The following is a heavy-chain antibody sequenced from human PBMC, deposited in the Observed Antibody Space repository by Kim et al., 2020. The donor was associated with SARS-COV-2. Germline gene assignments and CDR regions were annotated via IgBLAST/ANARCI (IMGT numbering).Heavy chain of an antibody. CDR2: IIPIFGTA. D-gene: IGHD3-22*01. CDR3: ARGTYYYDSSGPESDY. CDR1: GGTFSSYA. Sequence: SVKVSCKASGGTFSSYAISWLRQAPGQGLEWMGGIIPIFGTANYAQKFQGRVTITADESTSTAYMELSSLRSEDTAVYYCARGTYYYDSSGPESDYWGQGTLVTVSS. J-gene: IGHJ4*02. V-gene: IGHV1-69*13.